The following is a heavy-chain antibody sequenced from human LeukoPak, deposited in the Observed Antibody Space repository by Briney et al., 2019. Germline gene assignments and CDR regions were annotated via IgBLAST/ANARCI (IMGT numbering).Heavy chain of an antibody. CDR3: AGNSGTFGVVDA. CDR2: ICTSSSTI. V-gene: IGHV3-48*04. J-gene: IGHJ5*02. CDR1: GFTFPSHS. D-gene: IGHD3-3*01. Sequence: WGSLRLSCAASGFTFPSHSFHWVRQSPGKGLELGAYICTSSSTINQAKSLKGGFSISTDNATNSLFLQMVSLRVEDTAVYYCAGNSGTFGVVDAWGQGTPVAVSS.